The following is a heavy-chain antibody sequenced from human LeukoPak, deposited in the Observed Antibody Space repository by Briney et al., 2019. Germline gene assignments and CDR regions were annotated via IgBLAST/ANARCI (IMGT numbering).Heavy chain of an antibody. Sequence: PGGSLRLSCAASGFTFSDYYMSWILQAPGKGLEWLSYISSDGTTIQYADSVKGRFTISRDNAKNSLYLQMNSLRAEDTAVYYCARAPRISIFGVVPRPPNFDYWGQGTLVTVSS. J-gene: IGHJ4*02. CDR3: ARAPRISIFGVVPRPPNFDY. V-gene: IGHV3-11*04. CDR1: GFTFSDYY. CDR2: ISSDGTTI. D-gene: IGHD3-3*01.